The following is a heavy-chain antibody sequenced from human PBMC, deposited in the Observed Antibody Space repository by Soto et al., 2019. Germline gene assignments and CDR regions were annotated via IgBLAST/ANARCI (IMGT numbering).Heavy chain of an antibody. CDR1: GFTFSSYD. CDR2: ISYDGSNK. J-gene: IGHJ4*02. V-gene: IGHV3-30*18. D-gene: IGHD6-19*01. Sequence: GWSLRLSCAASGFTFSSYDMHWVRQAPGKGLEWVAFISYDGSNKYYADSVKGRFTISRDNSKNTLYLQMNSLRAEDTAVYYCAKDWGPKGWQWGVYFDYWGQGTLATVSS. CDR3: AKDWGPKGWQWGVYFDY.